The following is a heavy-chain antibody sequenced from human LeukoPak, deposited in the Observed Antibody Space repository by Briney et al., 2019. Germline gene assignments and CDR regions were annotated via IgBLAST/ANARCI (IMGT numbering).Heavy chain of an antibody. D-gene: IGHD5-24*01. CDR3: ARGLRWLQSSRTKYFQH. J-gene: IGHJ1*01. V-gene: IGHV4-34*01. CDR1: GGSFSGYY. CDR2: INHSGST. Sequence: PSETLSLTCAVYGGSFSGYYWSWIRQPPGKGLGWIGEINHSGSTNYNPSLKSRVTISVDTSKNQFSLKLSSVTAADTAVYYCARGLRWLQSSRTKYFQHWGQGTLVTVSS.